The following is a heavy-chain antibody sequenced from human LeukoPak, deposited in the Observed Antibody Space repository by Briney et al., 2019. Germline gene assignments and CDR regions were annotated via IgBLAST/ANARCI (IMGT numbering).Heavy chain of an antibody. J-gene: IGHJ4*02. D-gene: IGHD3-22*01. V-gene: IGHV3-66*01. CDR3: ARVENNYESSGVFDY. CDR1: GFTVSRNY. CDR2: IYSGGST. Sequence: GGSLRLSCAASGFTVSRNYMTWVRQAPGKGLEWVSVIYSGGSTYYADSVKGRFTISRDNSKNTLYLQMNRLRAEDTAVYYCARVENNYESSGVFDYWGQGTLVTVSS.